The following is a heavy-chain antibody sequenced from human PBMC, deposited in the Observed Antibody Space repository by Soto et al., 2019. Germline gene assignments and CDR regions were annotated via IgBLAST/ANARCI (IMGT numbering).Heavy chain of an antibody. CDR3: AASGWYRGDY. D-gene: IGHD6-19*01. J-gene: IGHJ4*02. Sequence: GGSLRLSCAASGFAFSAYTLNWVRQAPGKGLEWVSSISNSNNYTHYADSVKGRFTTSRDNAKNSLYLQMNSLRAEDTAVYYCAASGWYRGDYWGQGTLVTVSS. V-gene: IGHV3-21*01. CDR2: ISNSNNYT. CDR1: GFAFSAYT.